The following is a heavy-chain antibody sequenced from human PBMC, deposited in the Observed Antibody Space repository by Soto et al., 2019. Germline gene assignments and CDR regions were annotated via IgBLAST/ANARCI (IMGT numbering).Heavy chain of an antibody. CDR3: AAPPRY. CDR1: GGSISSGCYY. J-gene: IGHJ4*02. Sequence: PSETLSLTCTVSGGSISSGCYYWSWIRQPPGKGLEWIGYIYDSGSTNYNPSLKSRVTISVDTSKNQFSLKLTSVTAADTAVYYCAAPPRYWGQGTLVTVSS. V-gene: IGHV4-61*01. D-gene: IGHD6-6*01. CDR2: IYDSGST.